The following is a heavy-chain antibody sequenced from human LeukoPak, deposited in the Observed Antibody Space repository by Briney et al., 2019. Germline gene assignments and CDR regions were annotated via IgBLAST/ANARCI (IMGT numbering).Heavy chain of an antibody. CDR1: DGSISSGSYY. V-gene: IGHV4-61*02. J-gene: IGHJ5*02. D-gene: IGHD2-2*01. Sequence: NPSETLSLTCTVSDGSISSGSYYWSWNRQPAGKGLEWIGRIYTSGSTNYNPSLKSRVTISVDTSKNQFSLKLSSVTAADTAVYYCAREGSSTILNWFDPWGQGTLVTVSS. CDR2: IYTSGST. CDR3: AREGSSTILNWFDP.